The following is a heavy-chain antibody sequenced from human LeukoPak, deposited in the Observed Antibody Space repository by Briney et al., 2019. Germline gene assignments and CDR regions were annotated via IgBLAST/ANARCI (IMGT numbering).Heavy chain of an antibody. CDR2: INPNSGGT. CDR3: ARDGAVAGTAYPEY. V-gene: IGHV1-2*02. D-gene: IGHD6-19*01. J-gene: IGHJ4*02. Sequence: ASVKVSCKASGYTFTGYYIHWVRQAPGQGLQWMGWINPNSGGTNFAQKFQGRVTMTRDTSISTAYMELSSLTSDDAAVYYCARDGAVAGTAYPEYWGQGTLVTVSS. CDR1: GYTFTGYY.